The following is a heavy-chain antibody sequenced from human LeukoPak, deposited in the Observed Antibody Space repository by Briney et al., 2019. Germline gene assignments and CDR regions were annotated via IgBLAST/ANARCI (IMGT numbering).Heavy chain of an antibody. CDR2: ISGAGDIA. V-gene: IGHV3-23*01. J-gene: IGHJ5*02. CDR1: GFLFSRCA. Sequence: GGSLRLSCAASGFLFSRCAMSWVRQAPGKGLEWVSSISGAGDIAHYAESVKGQFTISRDNSGNTLYVQMDSLRAEDTAVYYCAKVKSSLTLIGAWGQGTLVTVSS. D-gene: IGHD3-16*02. CDR3: AKVKSSLTLIGA.